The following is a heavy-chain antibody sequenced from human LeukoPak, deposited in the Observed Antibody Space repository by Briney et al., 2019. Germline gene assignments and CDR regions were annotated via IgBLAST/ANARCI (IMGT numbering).Heavy chain of an antibody. J-gene: IGHJ4*02. Sequence: SETLSLTCTVSGGSISSYYWSWIRQPPGKGLEWIGYIYYSGSTNYNPSLKSRVTISVDTSKNQFSLKLSSVTAADTAVYYCARHDHGDYQPFDYWGQGTLVTVSS. D-gene: IGHD4-17*01. CDR2: IYYSGST. V-gene: IGHV4-59*01. CDR3: ARHDHGDYQPFDY. CDR1: GGSISSYY.